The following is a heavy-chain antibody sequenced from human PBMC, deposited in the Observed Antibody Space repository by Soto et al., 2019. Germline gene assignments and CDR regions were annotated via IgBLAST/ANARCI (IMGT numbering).Heavy chain of an antibody. CDR1: GGSFSGYY. Sequence: SETLSLTCTVYGGSFSGYYWSWIRQPPGKGLEWIGEINHGGSTNYNPFLKSRVTISVDTSKNQFPLKLSSVTAADTAVYYCAREKLYCSGGSCYSMSDYWGQGTLVTVSS. V-gene: IGHV4-34*01. CDR2: INHGGST. D-gene: IGHD2-15*01. CDR3: AREKLYCSGGSCYSMSDY. J-gene: IGHJ4*02.